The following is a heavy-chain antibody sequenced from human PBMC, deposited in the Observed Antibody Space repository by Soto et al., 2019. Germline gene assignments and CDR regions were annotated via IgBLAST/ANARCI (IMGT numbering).Heavy chain of an antibody. CDR2: IYGGGNGP. D-gene: IGHD2-2*03. V-gene: IGHV3-23*01. Sequence: EVQVLESGGGLVQPGGSLRLSCAATGFTFSDFAMSWVRQAPGKGLEWVSRIYGGGNGPHYADSVKGRLTISRDNSKNTLYLQMNSLRAEDTAVYYCAKMEGMDPWAYSFDYWGQGTLVTVSS. J-gene: IGHJ4*02. CDR1: GFTFSDFA. CDR3: AKMEGMDPWAYSFDY.